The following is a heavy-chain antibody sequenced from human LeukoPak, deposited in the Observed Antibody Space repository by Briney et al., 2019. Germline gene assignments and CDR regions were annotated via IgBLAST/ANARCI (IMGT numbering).Heavy chain of an antibody. CDR2: IIPIFGTP. Sequence: SVKVSCKASGGTFNNYAISWVRQAPGQGLEWMGGIIPIFGTPKYAQKYQGRVTISADESTSTAYMELSSLTSEDTAVYYCARDNKWELFALDYWGQGTLVTVSS. CDR1: GGTFNNYA. J-gene: IGHJ4*02. V-gene: IGHV1-69*13. D-gene: IGHD3-10*01. CDR3: ARDNKWELFALDY.